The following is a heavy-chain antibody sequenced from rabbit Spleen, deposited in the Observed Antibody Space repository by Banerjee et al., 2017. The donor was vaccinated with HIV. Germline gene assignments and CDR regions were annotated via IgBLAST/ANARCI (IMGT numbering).Heavy chain of an antibody. J-gene: IGHJ6*01. CDR3: ARDTGSSFSSYGMDL. D-gene: IGHD8-1*01. CDR2: INASTGKP. V-gene: IGHV1S45*01. Sequence: QEQLVESGGGLVQPEGSLTLTCKASGFSFSDRDVMCWVRQAPGNGLEWIACINASTGKPVYATWAKGRFTISKTSSTTVTLQMTSLTVADTATYFCARDTGSSFSSYGMDLWGPGTLVTVS. CDR1: GFSFSDRDV.